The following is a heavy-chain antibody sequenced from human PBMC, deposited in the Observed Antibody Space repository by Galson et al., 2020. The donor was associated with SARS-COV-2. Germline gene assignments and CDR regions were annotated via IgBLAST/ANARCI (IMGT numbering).Heavy chain of an antibody. CDR2: IYYNGRT. D-gene: IGHD3-10*01. J-gene: IGHJ4*02. CDR3: ARLPVVRGVDS. CDR1: SGFIDSTSYY. V-gene: IGHV4-39*07. Sequence: ASETLSLTCTVSSGFIDSTSYYWGWIRQPPGKGLEWIGSIYYNGRTFYNPSLNSRVTISIDTSNNQFSLRLTSVTAADTAVYYCARLPVVRGVDSWGQGILVTVSS.